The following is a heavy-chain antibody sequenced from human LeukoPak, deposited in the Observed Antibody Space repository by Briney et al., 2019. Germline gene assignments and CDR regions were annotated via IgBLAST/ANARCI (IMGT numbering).Heavy chain of an antibody. V-gene: IGHV1-3*01. Sequence: GASVKVSCKASGYTFTSCAMHWVRQAPGQRLEWMGWINAGNGNTKYSQKFQGRVTITRDTSASTAYMELSSLRSEDTAVYYCARVGPYSSSWYGLGYWGQGTLVTVSS. CDR1: GYTFTSCA. J-gene: IGHJ4*02. CDR3: ARVGPYSSSWYGLGY. D-gene: IGHD6-13*01. CDR2: INAGNGNT.